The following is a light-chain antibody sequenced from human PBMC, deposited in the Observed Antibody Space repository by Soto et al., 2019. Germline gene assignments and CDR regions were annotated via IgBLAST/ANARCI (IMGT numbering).Light chain of an antibody. Sequence: AIQLTQSPSSLYASVGDRVTITCRASQAIRTALGWYQQKPGKVPKLLIYAASILQSGVPSRFSGSVSGTDFTLTISSLQPEDFATYYCLLDFRYFWAFGQGTKVEI. J-gene: IGKJ1*01. CDR1: QAIRTA. CDR2: AAS. V-gene: IGKV1-6*01. CDR3: LLDFRYFWA.